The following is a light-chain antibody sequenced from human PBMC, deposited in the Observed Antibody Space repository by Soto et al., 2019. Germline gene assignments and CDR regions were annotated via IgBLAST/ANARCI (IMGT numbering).Light chain of an antibody. V-gene: IGKV3-20*01. J-gene: IGKJ1*01. CDR3: QQYCCSPRT. CDR2: GAS. Sequence: EIVLTQSPGTLSLSPGERATLSCRASQSVSSNDLAWYQQKPGQAPRLLIYGASSRATGIPDRFSGSGSGTDFTLTITRLEPDDYAVYYCQQYCCSPRTFGQGTKVEIK. CDR1: QSVSSND.